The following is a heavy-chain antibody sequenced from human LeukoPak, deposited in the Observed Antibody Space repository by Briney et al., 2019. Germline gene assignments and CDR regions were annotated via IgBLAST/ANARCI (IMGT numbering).Heavy chain of an antibody. CDR2: ISSNGGTI. CDR3: AKGGMTRQITLGATLDS. CDR1: GFTFISYW. V-gene: IGHV3-48*04. Sequence: GGSLRLSCAASGFTFISYWMSCVSQAPGKGLEWVSYISSNGGTIYYADSVKGRFTISIDNAKDSLYLQMNSLRAGDTAVYYSAKGGMTRQITLGATLDSWGQGTLVTVSS. D-gene: IGHD1-26*01. J-gene: IGHJ4*02.